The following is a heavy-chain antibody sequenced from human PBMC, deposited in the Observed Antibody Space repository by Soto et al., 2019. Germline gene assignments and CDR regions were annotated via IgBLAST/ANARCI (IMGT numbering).Heavy chain of an antibody. J-gene: IGHJ6*02. CDR2: INHSGST. CDR1: GGSFSGYY. Sequence: PSETLSLTCAVYGGSFSGYYWSWIRQPPGKGLEWIGEINHSGSTNYNPSLKSRVTISVDTSKNQFSLKLSSVTAADTAVYYCARHRSGSIFGVVTYYYGMDVWGQGTTVTVSS. CDR3: ARHRSGSIFGVVTYYYGMDV. V-gene: IGHV4-34*01. D-gene: IGHD3-3*02.